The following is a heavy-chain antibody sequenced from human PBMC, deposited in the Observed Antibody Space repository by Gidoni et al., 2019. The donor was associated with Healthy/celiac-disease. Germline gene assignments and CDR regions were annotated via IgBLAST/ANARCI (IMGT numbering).Heavy chain of an antibody. CDR2: IRSKANSYAT. Sequence: EVQLVESGGGLVQPGGSLTLSCAASGFTFSGSAMHWVRQASGKGLEWVGRIRSKANSYATAYAASVKGRFTISRDDSKNTAYLQMNSLKTEDTAVYYCEYSSSWGIDYWGQGTLVTVSS. CDR1: GFTFSGSA. V-gene: IGHV3-73*02. J-gene: IGHJ4*02. D-gene: IGHD6-6*01. CDR3: EYSSSWGIDY.